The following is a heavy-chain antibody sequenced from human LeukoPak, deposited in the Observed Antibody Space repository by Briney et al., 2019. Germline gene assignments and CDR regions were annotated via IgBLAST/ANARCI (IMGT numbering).Heavy chain of an antibody. CDR1: GHTFTRFY. CDR3: ARAGENYYDFYY. Sequence: ASVKVSCKASGHTFTRFYMHWVRQAPGQGLEWMGIFNPSGSSTTYAQKFQGRVTMTRDTSTSIVYMELSSLGSEDTAVYYCARAGENYYDFYYWGQGTLVTVSS. J-gene: IGHJ4*02. CDR2: FNPSGSST. D-gene: IGHD1-26*01. V-gene: IGHV1-46*01.